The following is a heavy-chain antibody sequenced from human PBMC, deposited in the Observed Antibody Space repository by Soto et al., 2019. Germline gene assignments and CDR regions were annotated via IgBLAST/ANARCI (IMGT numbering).Heavy chain of an antibody. J-gene: IGHJ5*02. CDR3: AREWDCSGGSCYSGWFDP. V-gene: IGHV1-69*08. D-gene: IGHD2-15*01. CDR2: IIPILGIA. Sequence: QVQLVQSGAEVKKPGSSVKVSCKASGGTFSSYTISWVRQAPGQGLEWMGRIIPILGIANYAQKFQGRVTITADKSTRTAYMERSSVRSEDTAVYYCAREWDCSGGSCYSGWFDPWGQGTLVTVSS. CDR1: GGTFSSYT.